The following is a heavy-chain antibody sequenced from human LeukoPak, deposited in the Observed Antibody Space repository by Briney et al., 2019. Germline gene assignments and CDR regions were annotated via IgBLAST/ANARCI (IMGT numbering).Heavy chain of an antibody. V-gene: IGHV4-39*07. CDR2: INHSGST. CDR3: ARSEDFIDY. Sequence: MTSETLSLTCTVSGGSISSGDYYWSWIRQPPGKGLEWIGEINHSGSTNYNPSLKSRVTISVDTSKNQFSLKLSSVTAADTAVYYCARSEDFIDYWGQGTLVTVSS. J-gene: IGHJ4*02. D-gene: IGHD3/OR15-3a*01. CDR1: GGSISSGDYY.